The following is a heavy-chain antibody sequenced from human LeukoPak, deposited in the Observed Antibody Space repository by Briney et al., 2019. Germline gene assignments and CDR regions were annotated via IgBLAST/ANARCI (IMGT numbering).Heavy chain of an antibody. CDR3: ARGWWYLDY. CDR2: ITSNGGST. Sequence: PGGSLRLSCAASGFTFSSYAIHWVRQAPGKGLEYVSAITSNGGSTYYADSVKGRFTFSRDNSKNTVYLQMGSLRTEDMAVYYCARGWWYLDYWGQGTLVTVSS. CDR1: GFTFSSYA. D-gene: IGHD2-15*01. J-gene: IGHJ4*02. V-gene: IGHV3-64*02.